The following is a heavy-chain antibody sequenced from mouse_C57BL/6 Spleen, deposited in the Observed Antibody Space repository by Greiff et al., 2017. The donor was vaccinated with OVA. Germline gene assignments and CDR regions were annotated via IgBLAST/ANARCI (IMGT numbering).Heavy chain of an antibody. J-gene: IGHJ4*01. Sequence: VQLQQPGAELVRPGSSVKLSCKASGYTFTSYWMHWVKQRPIQGLEWIGNIDPSDSETHYNQKFKDKATLTVDKSSSTAYMQLSSLTSEDSAVYYCARSAGLGRVYAMDYWGQGTSVTVSS. D-gene: IGHD4-1*01. V-gene: IGHV1-52*01. CDR2: IDPSDSET. CDR3: ARSAGLGRVYAMDY. CDR1: GYTFTSYW.